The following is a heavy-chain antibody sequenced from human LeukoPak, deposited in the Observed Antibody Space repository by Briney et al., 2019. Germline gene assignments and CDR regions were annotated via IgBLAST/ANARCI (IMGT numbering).Heavy chain of an antibody. CDR3: ARHPCYDFWSGWAFDI. Sequence: SETLSLTCTVSGGSISSSSYYWGWIRQPPGKGLEWIGSIYYSGSTYYNPSLKSRVTISVDTSKNQFSLKLSSVTAADTAVYYCARHPCYDFWSGWAFDIWGQGTMVTVSS. J-gene: IGHJ3*02. CDR1: GGSISSSSYY. D-gene: IGHD3-3*01. CDR2: IYYSGST. V-gene: IGHV4-39*01.